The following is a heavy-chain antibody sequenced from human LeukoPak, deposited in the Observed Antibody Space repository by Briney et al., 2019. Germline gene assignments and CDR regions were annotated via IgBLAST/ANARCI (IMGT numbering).Heavy chain of an antibody. Sequence: PGGSLRLSCGASGFTFSSHWMSWVRQPPGKGLEWVADIKQDGSEKYYVDSVKGRLTISRDNAKNSLYLQMNSLRAEDTAVYYCARAHWYYDSSGYRLLWDYWGQGGLVTVYS. CDR2: IKQDGSEK. V-gene: IGHV3-7*01. CDR1: GFTFSSHW. CDR3: ARAHWYYDSSGYRLLWDY. J-gene: IGHJ4*02. D-gene: IGHD3-22*01.